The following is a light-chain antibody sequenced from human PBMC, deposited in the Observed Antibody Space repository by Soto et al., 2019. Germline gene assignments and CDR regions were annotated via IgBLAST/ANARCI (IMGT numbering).Light chain of an antibody. V-gene: IGKV3D-15*01. CDR2: GAS. Sequence: EIVMTQSPATLSVSPGERATLSCRASQSVSSNLAWYQQKPGQAPRLLIYGASTRATGITARFSGSGSGTEFTLTISSLQSEDFAVYYFQQYNNWPTFGQGTRLEIK. CDR1: QSVSSN. CDR3: QQYNNWPT. J-gene: IGKJ5*01.